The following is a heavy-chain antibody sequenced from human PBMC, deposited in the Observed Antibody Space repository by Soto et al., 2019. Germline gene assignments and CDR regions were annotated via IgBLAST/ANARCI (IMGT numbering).Heavy chain of an antibody. D-gene: IGHD6-6*01. CDR1: GGTFSSYA. J-gene: IGHJ4*02. CDR2: IIPIFGTA. V-gene: IGHV1-69*01. CDR3: ASSIAARYYFDY. Sequence: QVQLVQSGAEVKKPGSSVKVSRTASGGTFSSYAISWVRQAPGQGLEWMGGIIPIFGTANYAQKFQGRVTITADESTSTAYMELSSLRSEDTAVYYCASSIAARYYFDYWGQGTLVTVSS.